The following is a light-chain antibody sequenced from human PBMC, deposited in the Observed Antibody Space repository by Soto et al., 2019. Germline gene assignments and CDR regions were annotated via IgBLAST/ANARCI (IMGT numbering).Light chain of an antibody. CDR2: DAS. CDR1: QGVSSY. CDR3: QQRSN. J-gene: IGKJ3*01. V-gene: IGKV3-11*01. Sequence: EIVLTQSPATLSLSPGERATLSCRASQGVSSYLAWYQQKPGQAPRLLIYDASNRATGIPARFSGSGSGTDFTLTISSLEPEDFAVYYCQQRSNFGPGTKVDIK.